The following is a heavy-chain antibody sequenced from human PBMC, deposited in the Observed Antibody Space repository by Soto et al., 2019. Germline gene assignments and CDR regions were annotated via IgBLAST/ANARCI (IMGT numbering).Heavy chain of an antibody. CDR3: ARDSKPDSSGYYFPDSRYGMDV. CDR2: IYYSGST. CDR1: GGSVSSGSYY. J-gene: IGHJ6*02. D-gene: IGHD3-22*01. V-gene: IGHV4-61*01. Sequence: SETLSLTCTVSGGSVSSGSYYWSWIRQPPGKGLEWIGYIYYSGSTNYNPSLKSRVTISVDTSKNQFSLKLSSVTAADTAVYYCARDSKPDSSGYYFPDSRYGMDVWGQGTTVTVSS.